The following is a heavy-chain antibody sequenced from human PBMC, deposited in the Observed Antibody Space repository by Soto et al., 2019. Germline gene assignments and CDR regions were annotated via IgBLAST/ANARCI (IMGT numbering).Heavy chain of an antibody. CDR2: IYYSGST. D-gene: IGHD3-10*01. CDR3: ARDRDVTMVRGVKEVEYYYYYGMDV. J-gene: IGHJ6*02. Sequence: SETLSLTCTVSGGSVGSGSYYWSWIRQPPGKGLEWIGYIYYSGSTNYNPSLKSRVTISVDTSKNQFSLKLSSVTAADTAVYYCARDRDVTMVRGVKEVEYYYYYGMDVWGQGTTVTVSS. CDR1: GGSVGSGSYY. V-gene: IGHV4-61*01.